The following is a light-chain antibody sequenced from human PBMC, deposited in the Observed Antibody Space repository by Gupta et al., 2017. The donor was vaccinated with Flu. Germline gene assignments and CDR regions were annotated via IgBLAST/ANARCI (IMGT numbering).Light chain of an antibody. V-gene: IGLV1-40*01. CDR2: GNK. CDR1: GVKVGGSED. J-gene: IGLJ3*02. CDR3: KAEDSSRSGWV. Sequence: GRGVKVGGSEDVNWNQQRTGKAPKLLIYGNKSRNSGGPDRVSAAKDGTAAAVARTGLQAEEEGDYYCKAEDSSRSGWVFGGGTKLTVL.